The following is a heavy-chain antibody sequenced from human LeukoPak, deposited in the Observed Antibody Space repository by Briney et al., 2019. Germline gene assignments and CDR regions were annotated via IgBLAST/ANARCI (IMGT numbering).Heavy chain of an antibody. CDR3: ARSGRGTYYYFDL. D-gene: IGHD5-12*01. Sequence: ASVKVSCKASGYTFNSYGINWVRQAPGQGLQWMGWISAYDGSTHYAQDLQGRVTMTTDTFTSTAYMELRSLKTDDTAMYYCARSGRGTYYYFDLWGQGTLVTVSS. V-gene: IGHV1-18*01. CDR1: GYTFNSYG. CDR2: ISAYDGST. J-gene: IGHJ4*02.